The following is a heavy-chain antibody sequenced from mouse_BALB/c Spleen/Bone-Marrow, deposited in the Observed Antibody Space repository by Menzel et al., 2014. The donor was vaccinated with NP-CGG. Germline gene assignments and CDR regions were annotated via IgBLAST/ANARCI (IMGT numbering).Heavy chain of an antibody. J-gene: IGHJ2*01. Sequence: QVQLQQSGAELARPGASVKMSSKASGYTFTSYTMHWVKQRPGQGLEWIGYINPSSGYTNYNQKFKDKATLTADKSSSTAYMQLSSLTSEDSAVYYCARESLYGSNYYWGQGTTLTVSS. CDR1: GYTFTSYT. V-gene: IGHV1-4*01. CDR3: ARESLYGSNYY. CDR2: INPSSGYT. D-gene: IGHD1-1*01.